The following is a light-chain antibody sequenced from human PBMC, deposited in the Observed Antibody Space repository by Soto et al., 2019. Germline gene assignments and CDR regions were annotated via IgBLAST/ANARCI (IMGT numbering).Light chain of an antibody. CDR3: QQYNDWPWT. J-gene: IGKJ1*01. Sequence: EIVMAQCPSTVSVAPWERFTLSFMASQSINNNLAWYQQKPGQAPRLLIYAASTRATGLPVRFGGSGSRTEFTLTITSLQSEDFAVYHCQQYNDWPWTFGQGTKVDIK. CDR1: QSINNN. V-gene: IGKV3-15*01. CDR2: AAS.